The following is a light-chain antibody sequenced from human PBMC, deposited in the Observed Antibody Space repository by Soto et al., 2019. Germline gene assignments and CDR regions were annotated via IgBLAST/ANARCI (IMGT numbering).Light chain of an antibody. CDR1: QSISSW. CDR3: QQYDRASWT. V-gene: IGKV1-5*03. Sequence: DIQMTQSPSTLSASVGDRVIITCRASQSISSWLAWYQQKPGKAPNLLIYRASTLKSGIPSRFSGSGSGTEFTLTISSLQPDDFANYYFQQYDRASWTFGPGPKVQL. J-gene: IGKJ1*01. CDR2: RAS.